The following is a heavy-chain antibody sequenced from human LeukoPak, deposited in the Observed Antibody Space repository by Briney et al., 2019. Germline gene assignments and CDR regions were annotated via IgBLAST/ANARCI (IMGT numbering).Heavy chain of an antibody. CDR3: AREGLDY. CDR2: VNPNSGNT. CDR1: GYTFTGYY. Sequence: ASVKVSCKASGYTFTGYYMHWVRQAPGQGLEWMGYVNPNSGNTGYAQKFQDRVTITSDTSISTAYMELSSLRSDDTAVYYCAREGLDYRGQGTLVTVSS. J-gene: IGHJ4*02. V-gene: IGHV1-8*03.